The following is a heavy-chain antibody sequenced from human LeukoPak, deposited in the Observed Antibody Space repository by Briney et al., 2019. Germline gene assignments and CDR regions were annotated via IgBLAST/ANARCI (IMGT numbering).Heavy chain of an antibody. CDR2: ISGSGGST. Sequence: GGSLRLSCAASQFTFSNYAMSWVRQAPGKGLEWVSAISGSGGSTYYADSVKGRFTISRDNSKNTLYLQMNSLRAEDTAVYYCAKEAYYYDSSGYFECPNYWGQGTLVTVSS. V-gene: IGHV3-23*01. CDR3: AKEAYYYDSSGYFECPNY. CDR1: QFTFSNYA. D-gene: IGHD3-22*01. J-gene: IGHJ4*02.